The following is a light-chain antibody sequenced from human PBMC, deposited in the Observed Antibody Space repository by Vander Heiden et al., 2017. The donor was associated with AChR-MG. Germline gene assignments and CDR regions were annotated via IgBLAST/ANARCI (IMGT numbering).Light chain of an antibody. V-gene: IGKV3-15*01. Sequence: EIVMTQSPATLSVSPGERAPPSCRATQTVSSDVAWYQQRTGQPPRLLIYGASTRATGIPARVSGSGSGTDLTITISSLQSEDCAIYYCQQYNQWSPYTFGQGTKLEIE. CDR2: GAS. CDR3: QQYNQWSPYT. J-gene: IGKJ2*01. CDR1: QTVSSD.